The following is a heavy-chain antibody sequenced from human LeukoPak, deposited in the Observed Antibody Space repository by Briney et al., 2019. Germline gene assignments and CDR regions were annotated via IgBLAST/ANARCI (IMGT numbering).Heavy chain of an antibody. CDR2: IDDSGST. D-gene: IGHD3-10*01. CDR1: GGSVSSGSYY. V-gene: IGHV4-61*01. Sequence: SETLSLTCTVSGGSVSSGSYYWSWIRQPPGKGLEWIGYIDDSGSTNCNPSLKSRVTISVDTSKNQFSLKLNSVTAADTAVYYCARYYFGSGSPNLFDPWGQGTLVTVSS. CDR3: ARYYFGSGSPNLFDP. J-gene: IGHJ5*02.